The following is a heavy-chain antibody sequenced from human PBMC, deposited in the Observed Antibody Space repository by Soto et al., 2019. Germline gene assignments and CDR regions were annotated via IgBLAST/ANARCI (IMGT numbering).Heavy chain of an antibody. V-gene: IGHV1-3*01. Sequence: GASVKVSWKASGYTFTSYAMHWVRQAPGQRLEWMGWINAGNGNTEYSQKFQGRVTITRDTSASTAYMELSSLRSEDTAVYYCARGLGYCISTSCSYYFDYWGQGTLVTVSS. J-gene: IGHJ4*02. CDR1: GYTFTSYA. CDR2: INAGNGNT. CDR3: ARGLGYCISTSCSYYFDY. D-gene: IGHD2-2*01.